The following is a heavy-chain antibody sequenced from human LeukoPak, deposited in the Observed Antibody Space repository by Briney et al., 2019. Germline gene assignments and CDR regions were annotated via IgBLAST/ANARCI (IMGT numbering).Heavy chain of an antibody. Sequence: NPSETLSFTCAVYGGSFSGYYWSWIRQPPGKGLEWIGEINHSGSTNYNPSLKSRVTISVDTSKNQFSLKLSSVTAADTAVYYCARVAPVLLRYFDWHGDGCFDYWGQGTLVTVSS. V-gene: IGHV4-34*01. CDR1: GGSFSGYY. CDR3: ARVAPVLLRYFDWHGDGCFDY. CDR2: INHSGST. D-gene: IGHD3-9*01. J-gene: IGHJ4*02.